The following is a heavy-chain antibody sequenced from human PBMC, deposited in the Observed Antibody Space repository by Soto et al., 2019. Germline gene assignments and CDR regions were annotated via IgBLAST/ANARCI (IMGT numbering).Heavy chain of an antibody. J-gene: IGHJ4*02. CDR2: INHSGST. D-gene: IGHD2-8*01. CDR3: ARVGLKVLMVYALDY. V-gene: IGHV4-34*01. Sequence: LSLTCAAYGGSFSGYYWSWIRQPPGKGLEWIGEINHSGSTNYNPSLKSRVTISVDTSKNQFSLKLSSVTAADTAVYYCARVGLKVLMVYALDYWGQGTLVTVSS. CDR1: GGSFSGYY.